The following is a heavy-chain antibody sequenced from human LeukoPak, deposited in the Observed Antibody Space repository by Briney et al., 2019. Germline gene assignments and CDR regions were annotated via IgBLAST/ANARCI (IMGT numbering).Heavy chain of an antibody. CDR3: ARDPYYSNYVWTYFDD. D-gene: IGHD4-4*01. J-gene: IGHJ4*02. V-gene: IGHV1-2*02. CDR2: INPNSGGT. Sequence: GASVKVSCKASGYTFTGYYMHWVRQAPGQGLEWMGWINPNSGGTNYAQKFQGRVTITADKSTSTAYMELSSLRSEDTAVYYCARDPYYSNYVWTYFDDWGQGTLVTVSS. CDR1: GYTFTGYY.